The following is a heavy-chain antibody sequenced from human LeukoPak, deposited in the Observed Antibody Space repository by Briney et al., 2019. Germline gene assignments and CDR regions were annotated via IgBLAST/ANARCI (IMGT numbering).Heavy chain of an antibody. V-gene: IGHV4-39*01. J-gene: IGHJ6*03. CDR3: ASTYRVVYYYYMDV. Sequence: SSETLSLTCTVSGGSISSSSYYWGWIRQPPGKGLEWIGSIYYSGSTYYNPSLKSRVTISVDTSKNQFSLKLSPVTAADTAVYYCASTYRVVYYYYMDVWGKGTTVTVSS. D-gene: IGHD2-15*01. CDR1: GGSISSSSYY. CDR2: IYYSGST.